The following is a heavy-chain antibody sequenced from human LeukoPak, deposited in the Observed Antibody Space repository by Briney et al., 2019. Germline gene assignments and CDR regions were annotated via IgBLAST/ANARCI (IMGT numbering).Heavy chain of an antibody. CDR3: AKDREVGATAIDY. CDR1: GFTFSSYG. V-gene: IGHV3-30*18. Sequence: GGSLRLSCAASGFTFSSYGMHWVRQAPGKGLEWVAVISYDGSNKYYADSVKGRFTISRDNSKNTLYLQMNSLRAEDTAVYYCAKDREVGATAIDYWGQGTLVTVSS. J-gene: IGHJ4*02. D-gene: IGHD1-26*01. CDR2: ISYDGSNK.